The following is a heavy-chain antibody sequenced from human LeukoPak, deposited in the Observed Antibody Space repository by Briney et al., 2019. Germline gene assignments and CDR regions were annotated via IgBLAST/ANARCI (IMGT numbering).Heavy chain of an antibody. J-gene: IGHJ4*02. CDR3: AGGLRSGYSGFKY. D-gene: IGHD3-22*01. V-gene: IGHV3-53*01. Sequence: GGSLRLSCEASGFTVSSNYMSWVRQAPGKGLERVSVIYSGGTTYYSDFVKGRFTISRDNSKNTLYLQMSSLRAEDTAVYYCAGGLRSGYSGFKYWGQGTLVTVSS. CDR2: IYSGGTT. CDR1: GFTVSSNY.